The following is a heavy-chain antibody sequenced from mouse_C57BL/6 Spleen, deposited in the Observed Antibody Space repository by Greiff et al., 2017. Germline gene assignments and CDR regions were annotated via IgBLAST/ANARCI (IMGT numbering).Heavy chain of an antibody. CDR1: GYSITSGYY. Sequence: VQLKESGPGLVKPSQSLSLTCSVTGYSITSGYYWNWIRQFPGNKLEWMGYISYDGSNNYNPSLKNRISITRDTSKNQFFLKLNSVTTEDTATYYCARDLDGADYWGQGTTLTVSS. D-gene: IGHD2-3*01. J-gene: IGHJ2*01. V-gene: IGHV3-6*01. CDR2: ISYDGSN. CDR3: ARDLDGADY.